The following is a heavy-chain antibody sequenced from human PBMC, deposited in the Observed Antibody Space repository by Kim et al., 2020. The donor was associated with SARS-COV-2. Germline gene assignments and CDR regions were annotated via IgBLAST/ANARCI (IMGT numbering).Heavy chain of an antibody. CDR1: GFTFNASW. V-gene: IGHV3-15*01. J-gene: IGHJ5*02. CDR3: TTGASYHWHRSGYFSP. Sequence: GGSLRLSCAASGFTFNASWMSWVRQAPGKGLEWIGRIKSKTDGGTTDYAAPVKGRFTISRNDSKNTLYLQMNSLKTEDPGVYYSTTGASYHWHRSGYFSPWGQGPLVTVSS. CDR2: IKSKTDGGTT. D-gene: IGHD3-22*01.